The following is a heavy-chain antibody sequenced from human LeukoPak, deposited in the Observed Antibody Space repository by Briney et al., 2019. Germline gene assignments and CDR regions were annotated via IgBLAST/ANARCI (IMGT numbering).Heavy chain of an antibody. CDR1: GGSISSYY. Sequence: SETLSLTCTGAGGSISSYYWSWIRQPPGKGLEWMGYIYYSGSTNYNPSLKSRVTISVDPSKNQFCLKLSSGTAADTAVYYCARDTAMDYWGQGTLVSVSS. J-gene: IGHJ4*02. V-gene: IGHV4-59*01. D-gene: IGHD5-18*01. CDR2: IYYSGST. CDR3: ARDTAMDY.